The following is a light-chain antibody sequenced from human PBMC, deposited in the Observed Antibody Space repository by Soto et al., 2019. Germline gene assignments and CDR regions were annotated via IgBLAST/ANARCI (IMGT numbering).Light chain of an antibody. CDR1: QRVNNY. Sequence: ELVITQSPATLSVSPGERATLSCRASQRVNNYLAWFQQRPGQPPKLLIYEASNRAVGVPARFSGSGSGTDFTLTISSLEPEDFALYYCQQRTNWPPFSLGQGTKVDIK. CDR3: QQRTNWPPFS. V-gene: IGKV3-11*01. J-gene: IGKJ2*03. CDR2: EAS.